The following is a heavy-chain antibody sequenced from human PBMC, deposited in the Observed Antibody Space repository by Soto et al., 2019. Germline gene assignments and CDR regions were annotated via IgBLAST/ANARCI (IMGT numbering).Heavy chain of an antibody. CDR3: ARDGVPVGTSGSFYDS. CDR2: INPNSGDT. V-gene: IGHV1-2*04. CDR1: GYTFSGYY. Sequence: ASVKVSCKASGYTFSGYYLHWVRQAPGQGLEWMGWINPNSGDTKYAQKFQDWVTMTRDTSISTAYMELSSLTSDDTAVYFCARDGVPVGTSGSFYDSWGQ. D-gene: IGHD3-10*01. J-gene: IGHJ5*01.